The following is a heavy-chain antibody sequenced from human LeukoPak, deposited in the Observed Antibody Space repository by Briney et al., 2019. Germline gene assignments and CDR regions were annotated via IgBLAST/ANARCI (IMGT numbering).Heavy chain of an antibody. CDR3: ARDSSGQEGPDY. CDR2: INPNSGGT. D-gene: IGHD6-19*01. V-gene: IGHV1-2*02. J-gene: IGHJ4*02. CDR1: GYTFTGYY. Sequence: ASVTVSCKASGYTFTGYYMHWVRQAPGQGLEWMGWINPNSGGTNYAQKFQGRVTITRDTSISTAYMELSRLRSDDTAVYYCARDSSGQEGPDYWGQGTLVTVSS.